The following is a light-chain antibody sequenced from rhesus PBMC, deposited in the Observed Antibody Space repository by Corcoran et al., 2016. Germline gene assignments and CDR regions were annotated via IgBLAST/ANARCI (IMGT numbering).Light chain of an antibody. V-gene: IGKV3-35*01. CDR3: QQYNNWNS. Sequence: EIVMTQSPATLSLSPGERATLSCRASQSVSSNLAWYQQKPGQAPRLLIYYASNRASGIPERFSGSGSGTDFTLTISSLEPEDVGIYDFQQYNNWNSFGQGTKVEIK. CDR2: YAS. CDR1: QSVSSN. J-gene: IGKJ2*01.